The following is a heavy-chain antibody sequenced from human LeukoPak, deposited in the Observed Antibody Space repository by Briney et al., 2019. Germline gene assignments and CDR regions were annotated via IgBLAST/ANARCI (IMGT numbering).Heavy chain of an antibody. CDR2: ISWNSGSI. D-gene: IGHD1-7*01. Sequence: PGGSLRLSCAASGFTFDDYAMHWVRQAPGKGLEWVSGISWNSGSIGYADSVKGRFTISRDNAKNSLYLQMNSLRAEDTAVYYCARGRQLPDYWGQGTLVTVSS. CDR3: ARGRQLPDY. V-gene: IGHV3-9*01. CDR1: GFTFDDYA. J-gene: IGHJ4*02.